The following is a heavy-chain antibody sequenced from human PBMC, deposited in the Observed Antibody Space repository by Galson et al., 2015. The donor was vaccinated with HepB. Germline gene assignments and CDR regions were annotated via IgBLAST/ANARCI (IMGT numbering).Heavy chain of an antibody. J-gene: IGHJ3*02. CDR1: GFTFSSYS. V-gene: IGHV3-48*02. CDR2: ISSSSSTI. Sequence: SLRLSCAASGFTFSSYSMNWVRQAPGKGLEWVSYISSSSSTIYYADSVKGRFTISRDNAKNSLYLQMNSLRDEDSAVYYCARDPGGYCSGGSCYRDAFDIWGQGTLVTVSS. CDR3: ARDPGGYCSGGSCYRDAFDI. D-gene: IGHD2-15*01.